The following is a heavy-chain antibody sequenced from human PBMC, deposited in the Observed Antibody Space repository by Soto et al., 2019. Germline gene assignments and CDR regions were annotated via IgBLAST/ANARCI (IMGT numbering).Heavy chain of an antibody. CDR3: AGDRLGIVVVPAAN. CDR2: INAGNGNT. V-gene: IGHV1-3*01. J-gene: IGHJ4*02. Sequence: QVQLVQSGAEVKKPGASVKVSCKASGYTFTSYAMHWVRQAPGQRLEWMGWINAGNGNTKYSQKFQGRVTITRDTSASTAYMELSSLRSEDTAVYYCAGDRLGIVVVPAANWGQGTLVTVSS. D-gene: IGHD2-2*03. CDR1: GYTFTSYA.